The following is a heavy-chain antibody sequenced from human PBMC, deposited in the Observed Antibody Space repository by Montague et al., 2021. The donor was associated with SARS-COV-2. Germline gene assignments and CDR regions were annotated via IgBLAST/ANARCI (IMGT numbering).Heavy chain of an antibody. CDR1: GFTFSSYE. J-gene: IGHJ4*02. CDR3: ARQHDLWNGYFDY. D-gene: IGHD3-3*01. CDR2: TTHSGSTI. Sequence: SLRLSCAASGFTFSSYEINWVRQAPGKGLEWVSYTTHSGSTIYYADSVKGRFTISRDNAKNSLYLQMSSLRAEDTAVYYCARQHDLWNGYFDYWGQGTLVTVSS. V-gene: IGHV3-48*03.